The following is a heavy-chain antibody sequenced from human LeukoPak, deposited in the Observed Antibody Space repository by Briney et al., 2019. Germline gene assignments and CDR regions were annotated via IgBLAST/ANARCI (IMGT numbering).Heavy chain of an antibody. J-gene: IGHJ5*02. D-gene: IGHD3-22*01. CDR1: GGTFSSYA. V-gene: IGHV1-69*05. Sequence: ASVKVSCKASGGTFSSYAISWVRQAPGQGLEWMGRIIPIFGTANYAQKFQGRVTITTDESTSTAYMELSSLRPEDTAVYYCARGGYYDSSGLNWFDPWGQGTLVTVSS. CDR3: ARGGYYDSSGLNWFDP. CDR2: IIPIFGTA.